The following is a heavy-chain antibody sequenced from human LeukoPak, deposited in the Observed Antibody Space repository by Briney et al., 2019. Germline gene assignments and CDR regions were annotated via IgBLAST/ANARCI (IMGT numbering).Heavy chain of an antibody. Sequence: GGSLRLSCAASGFTFSSYWMSWVRQAPGKGLEWVANIKQDRSEKYYVDSVKGRFTISRDNAKNSLYLQMNSLRAEDTAVYYCASTDDSSGYPERPFDYWGQGTLVTVSS. CDR3: ASTDDSSGYPERPFDY. V-gene: IGHV3-7*01. D-gene: IGHD3-22*01. CDR1: GFTFSSYW. CDR2: IKQDRSEK. J-gene: IGHJ4*02.